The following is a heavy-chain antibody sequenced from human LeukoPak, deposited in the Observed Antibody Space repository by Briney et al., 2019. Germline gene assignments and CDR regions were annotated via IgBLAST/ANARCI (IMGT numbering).Heavy chain of an antibody. CDR2: INPNSGGT. J-gene: IGHJ4*02. CDR3: APAGGYYSSTSCYFDY. D-gene: IGHD2-2*01. Sequence: VSVKVSCKASGYTFTGYYMHWVRQAPGQGLEWMGWINPNSGGTNYAQKFQGRVTMTRDTSISTAYMELSRLRSDDTAVYYCAPAGGYYSSTSCYFDYWGQGTLVTVSS. CDR1: GYTFTGYY. V-gene: IGHV1-2*02.